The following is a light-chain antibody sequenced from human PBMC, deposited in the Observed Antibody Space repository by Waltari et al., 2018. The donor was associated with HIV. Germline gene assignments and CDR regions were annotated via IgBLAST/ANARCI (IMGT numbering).Light chain of an antibody. CDR1: QRIDNNY. CDR2: GAS. J-gene: IGKJ2*01. V-gene: IGKV3-20*01. Sequence: EIVLTQSPGTLPLSPGERATLSCRASQRIDNNYLAWYQHRPGQAPRLLIFGASSRATGIPDRFSASGSGTDFTLTISSLDPSDYALYYCQQYDMSPRTFGQGTRVDIK. CDR3: QQYDMSPRT.